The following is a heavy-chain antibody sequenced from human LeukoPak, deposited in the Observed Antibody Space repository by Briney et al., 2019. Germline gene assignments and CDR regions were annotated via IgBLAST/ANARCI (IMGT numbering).Heavy chain of an antibody. CDR1: GYTLTELS. V-gene: IGHV1-24*01. CDR3: AKGLWSAEGY. Sequence: VKVSCKVSGYTLTELSMHWVRQAPGKGLEWMGGFDPEDGETIYAQKFQGRVTITADTSTDTAYMELSSLRSEDTAVYYCAKGLWSAEGYWGQGTLVTVSS. J-gene: IGHJ4*02. D-gene: IGHD2-21*01. CDR2: FDPEDGET.